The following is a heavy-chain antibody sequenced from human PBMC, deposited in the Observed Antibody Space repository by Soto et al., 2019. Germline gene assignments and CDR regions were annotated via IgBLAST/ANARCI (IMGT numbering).Heavy chain of an antibody. CDR2: INHSGST. J-gene: IGHJ4*02. CDR1: GGSFSGYY. Sequence: QVQLQQWGAGLLKPSETLSLTCAVYGGSFSGYYWSWIRQPPGKGLEWIGEINHSGSTNSNPSLKSRVTFLVDTSKNQFALKVNSVTAADTSVYYCARGQFWRSSFDWWGQGTLVTVSS. D-gene: IGHD6-13*01. CDR3: ARGQFWRSSFDW. V-gene: IGHV4-34*01.